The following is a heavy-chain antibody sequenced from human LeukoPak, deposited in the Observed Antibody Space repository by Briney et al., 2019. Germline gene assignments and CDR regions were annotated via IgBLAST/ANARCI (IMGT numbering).Heavy chain of an antibody. CDR2: ISDSGGST. CDR1: GFTFSSYA. CDR3: AKSLEGAVAELFDY. V-gene: IGHV3-23*01. D-gene: IGHD6-19*01. J-gene: IGHJ4*02. Sequence: GGSLRLSCAASGFTFSSYAMSCVRQAPGKGLEWVSIISDSGGSTYYADSVKGRFTISRDNSKNTLYLQMNSLRAEDTAVYYCAKSLEGAVAELFDYWGQGTLVTVSS.